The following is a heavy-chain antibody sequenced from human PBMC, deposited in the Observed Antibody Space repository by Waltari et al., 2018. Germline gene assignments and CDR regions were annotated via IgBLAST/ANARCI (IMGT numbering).Heavy chain of an antibody. Sequence: QVQLVQSGAEVKKPGSSVKVSCKASADIFARPPITWVRQAPGQGLEWMGRIIPTVGRANYAQQLQGRLTIIADKSTSAVFMELSNLRSEDTAVYYCATVDEMVRGYLETWGQGTLVTVSS. D-gene: IGHD3-10*01. CDR2: IIPTVGRA. V-gene: IGHV1-69*08. J-gene: IGHJ5*01. CDR3: ATVDEMVRGYLET. CDR1: ADIFARPP.